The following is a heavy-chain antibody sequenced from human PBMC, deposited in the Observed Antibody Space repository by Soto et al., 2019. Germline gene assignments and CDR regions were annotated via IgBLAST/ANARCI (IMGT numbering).Heavy chain of an antibody. CDR3: AKQSYVGAKHYFDY. D-gene: IGHD2-15*01. CDR2: ISGSGGST. CDR1: GFTVSSYA. J-gene: IGHJ4*02. Sequence: EVQLLESGGGLVQPGGSLTLSCAASGFTVSSYAMSWVRQAPGKGLEWVSAISGSGGSTYYADSVKGRFTISSDNSKNALYLQMNSLRAEETAVYYCAKQSYVGAKHYFDYWGQGTLVTVSS. V-gene: IGHV3-23*01.